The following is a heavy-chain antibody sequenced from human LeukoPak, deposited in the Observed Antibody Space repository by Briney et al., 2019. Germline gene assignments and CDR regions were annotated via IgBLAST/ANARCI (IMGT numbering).Heavy chain of an antibody. V-gene: IGHV4-34*01. CDR2: INHSGST. J-gene: IGHJ4*02. Sequence: SSKTLSLTCAVYGGSFSGYYWSWIRQPPGKGLEWIGEINHSGSTNYNPSLKSRVTISVDTSKNQFSLKLSSVTAADTAVYYCARSRDILTGYHFDYWGQGALVTVSS. CDR3: ARSRDILTGYHFDY. D-gene: IGHD3-9*01. CDR1: GGSFSGYY.